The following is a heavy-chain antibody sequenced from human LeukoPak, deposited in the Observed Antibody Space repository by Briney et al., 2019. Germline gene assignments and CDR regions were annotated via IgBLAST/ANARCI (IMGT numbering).Heavy chain of an antibody. Sequence: GGSLRLSCAASGFTFDDYAMHWVRQAPGKGLEWVSLISGDGGSTYYADSVKGRFTISRDNAKNSLYLQMNSLRAEDTAVYYCARDRTSMDYFDYWGQGTLVTVSS. CDR2: ISGDGGST. J-gene: IGHJ4*02. D-gene: IGHD3-16*01. V-gene: IGHV3-43*02. CDR1: GFTFDDYA. CDR3: ARDRTSMDYFDY.